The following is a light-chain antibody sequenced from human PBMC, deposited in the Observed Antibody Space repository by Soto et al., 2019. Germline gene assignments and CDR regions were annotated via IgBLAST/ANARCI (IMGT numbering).Light chain of an antibody. J-gene: IGKJ3*01. CDR1: QDISNY. CDR2: AAS. V-gene: IGKV1-9*01. Sequence: DIQIAQSPSSLSSSVRERFTITCRASQDISNYLVWYQQKPGKAPKPLIYAASTLQSGVPSRFSGSGSGTEFTLTISSLQPEDFATYYCQQLNSYPLTFGPGTKVDIK. CDR3: QQLNSYPLT.